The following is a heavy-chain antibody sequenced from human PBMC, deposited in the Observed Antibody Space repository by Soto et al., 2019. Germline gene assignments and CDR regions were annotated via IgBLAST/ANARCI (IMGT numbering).Heavy chain of an antibody. CDR1: GFTFSLYG. D-gene: IGHD6-19*01. Sequence: QVQLVESGGGEVQPGRSLRLSCAASGFTFSLYGIHWVRQAPGKGLEWLAVISHDGSTKYYADSVKGRFTVSRDNSKNSVYLQMNSLRGEDTAIYYCAKDFPSGSSRYDRFDPWGLGTSVIVS. CDR3: AKDFPSGSSRYDRFDP. V-gene: IGHV3-30*18. J-gene: IGHJ5*02. CDR2: ISHDGSTK.